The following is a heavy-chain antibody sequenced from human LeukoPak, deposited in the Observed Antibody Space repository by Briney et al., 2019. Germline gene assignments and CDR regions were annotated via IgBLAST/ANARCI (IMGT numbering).Heavy chain of an antibody. CDR1: GYIFTAYY. J-gene: IGHJ3*02. V-gene: IGHV1-2*02. CDR2: INPNSGGT. D-gene: IGHD3-9*01. CDR3: ARVMKTGSYDAFDI. Sequence: ASVKVSCKASGYIFTAYYMYWVRQVPGQGLEWMGWINPNSGGTNYAQKFQGRVTMTRDTSITTAYMELSSLRSEDTAVYYCARVMKTGSYDAFDIWGQGTMVTVSS.